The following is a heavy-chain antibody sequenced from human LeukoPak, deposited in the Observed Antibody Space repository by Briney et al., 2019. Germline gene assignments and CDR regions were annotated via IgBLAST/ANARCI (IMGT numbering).Heavy chain of an antibody. CDR1: GFTFSNYC. CDR3: ARDRYFHDSAGAYYFDY. Sequence: GGSLRLSCAASGFTFSNYCMSWVRQPPGKGLEWVANINQDGSEKYYVDSLKGRFTISRDNAKNSLYLLVNSPRAEDTAVYFCARDRYFHDSAGAYYFDYWGQGTLVTVSS. V-gene: IGHV3-7*05. CDR2: INQDGSEK. D-gene: IGHD3-22*01. J-gene: IGHJ4*02.